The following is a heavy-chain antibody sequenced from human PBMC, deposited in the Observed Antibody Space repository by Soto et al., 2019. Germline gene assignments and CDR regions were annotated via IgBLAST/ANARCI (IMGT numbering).Heavy chain of an antibody. V-gene: IGHV3-23*01. J-gene: IGHJ1*01. CDR1: GFTFSSYA. CDR2: ISGSGGST. D-gene: IGHD6-19*01. CDR3: VKAAGYVTLDAKQWLPD. Sequence: EVQLLESGGGLVQPGGSLRLSCAASGFTFSSYAMSWVRQAPGKGLEWVSAISGSGGSTYYADSVKGRFTISRDNSKNTLHLQWTSLRAEDTGVYYCVKAAGYVTLDAKQWLPDLGQGTLVTVSS.